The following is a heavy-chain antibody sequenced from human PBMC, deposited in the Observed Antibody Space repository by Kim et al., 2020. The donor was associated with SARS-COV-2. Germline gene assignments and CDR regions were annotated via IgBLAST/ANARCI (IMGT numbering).Heavy chain of an antibody. D-gene: IGHD1-7*01. CDR2: T. CDR3: ARGGNSHFFDY. Sequence: THHTPSPGSRVTKAVDTSKNQFSLKLGSVTAADTAIYYCARGGNSHFFDYWGQGTLVTVSS. V-gene: IGHV4-59*12. J-gene: IGHJ4*02.